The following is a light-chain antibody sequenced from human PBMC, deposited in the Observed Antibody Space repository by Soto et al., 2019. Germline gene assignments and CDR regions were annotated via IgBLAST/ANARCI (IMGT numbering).Light chain of an antibody. CDR3: LQDYNYPWT. V-gene: IGKV1-6*01. CDR1: QSISSY. J-gene: IGKJ1*01. Sequence: IQMTQSPSSLSASVGDRVTITCRASQSISSYLNWYQQKPGKAPKLLIYAASSLESGVPSRFSGSGSGTDFTLTISSLQPEDFATYYCLQDYNYPWTFGQGTKVDIK. CDR2: AAS.